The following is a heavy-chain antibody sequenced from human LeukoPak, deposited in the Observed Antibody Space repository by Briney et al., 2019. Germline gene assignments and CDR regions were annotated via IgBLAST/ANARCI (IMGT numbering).Heavy chain of an antibody. CDR2: IYYSGST. V-gene: IGHV4-59*11. D-gene: IGHD3-10*01. CDR3: ARGAGFGESLTHDY. CDR1: GGSISSHY. Sequence: PSETLSLTCTVSGGSISSHYWSWIRQPPGKGLEWIGYIYYSGSTNYNPSLKSRVTISVDTSKNQFSLKLSSVTAADTAVYYCARGAGFGESLTHDYWGQGTLVTVSS. J-gene: IGHJ4*02.